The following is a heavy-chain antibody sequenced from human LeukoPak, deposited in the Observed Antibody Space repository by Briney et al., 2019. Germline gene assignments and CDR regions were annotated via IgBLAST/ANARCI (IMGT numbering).Heavy chain of an antibody. CDR2: ISSGSSTI. D-gene: IGHD6-13*01. Sequence: GGSLGLSCAAFGFTFSTYSMNWVRQAPGKGLEWVSYISSGSSTIHYADSVKGRFTISGDNAKNSLYLQMSSLRDEDTAVYYCARDYGYSSSFDYWGQGTLVTVSS. J-gene: IGHJ4*02. CDR1: GFTFSTYS. CDR3: ARDYGYSSSFDY. V-gene: IGHV3-48*02.